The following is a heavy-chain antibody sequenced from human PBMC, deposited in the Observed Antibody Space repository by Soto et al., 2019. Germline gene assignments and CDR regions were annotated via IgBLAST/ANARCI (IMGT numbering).Heavy chain of an antibody. J-gene: IGHJ5*02. D-gene: IGHD3-9*01. Sequence: PGGSLRLSCSASGFTFSEYSMHWVCQAPGKGLQYVSTISSDGDITYYADSVKGRFTISRDNSKNTLYLQMNSLRAEDTAVYYCVKVSTFYDILTGYYSTNFFDPWGQGTLVTVSS. CDR2: ISSDGDIT. V-gene: IGHV3-64D*06. CDR1: GFTFSEYS. CDR3: VKVSTFYDILTGYYSTNFFDP.